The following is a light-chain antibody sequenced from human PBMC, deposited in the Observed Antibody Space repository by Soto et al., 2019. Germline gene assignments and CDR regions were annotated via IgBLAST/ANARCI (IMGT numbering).Light chain of an antibody. Sequence: DMQMTQSPSTLSASVGDRVTITCRASQSISTWLAWYQQKPGKAPDLLIYDASSLQPGVPSRFSGSGAGTEFTLTITSLQPDDFATYYCQQYDTYPLSFGGGTEVEIK. V-gene: IGKV1-5*01. CDR3: QQYDTYPLS. J-gene: IGKJ4*01. CDR2: DAS. CDR1: QSISTW.